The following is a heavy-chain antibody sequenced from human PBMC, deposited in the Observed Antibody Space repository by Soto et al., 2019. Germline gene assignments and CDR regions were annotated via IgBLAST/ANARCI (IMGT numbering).Heavy chain of an antibody. CDR2: IYTSGST. V-gene: IGHV4-4*07. CDR1: GGSISRYY. J-gene: IGHJ6*02. Sequence: SETLSLTCTVSGGSISRYYWSWIRQPAGKGLEWIGRIYTSGSTNYNPSLKSRVTMSVDTSKNQFSLKLSSVTAADTAVYYCARDLGAVAGLYYYYYGMDVWGQGTTVTVSS. D-gene: IGHD6-19*01. CDR3: ARDLGAVAGLYYYYYGMDV.